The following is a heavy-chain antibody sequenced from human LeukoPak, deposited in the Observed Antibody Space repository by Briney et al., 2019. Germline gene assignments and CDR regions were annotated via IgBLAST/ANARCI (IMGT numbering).Heavy chain of an antibody. Sequence: ASVKVSCKASGYSFTAYYMHWVRHAPGQGLEWMGWINPNTGGTNYAQKFQGRVTMTRDTSISTAYMELNSLGSDGTAVYYCARADCVGSSCYGMDVWGQGSTVTVSS. CDR3: ARADCVGSSCYGMDV. CDR1: GYSFTAYY. J-gene: IGHJ6*02. CDR2: INPNTGGT. D-gene: IGHD6-13*01. V-gene: IGHV1-2*02.